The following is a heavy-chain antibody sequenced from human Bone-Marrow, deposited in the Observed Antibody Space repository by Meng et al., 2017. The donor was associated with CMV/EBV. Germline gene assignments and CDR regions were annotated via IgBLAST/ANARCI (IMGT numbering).Heavy chain of an antibody. CDR3: ARSFSWDRNYVLGY. CDR1: GFTFSDYY. Sequence: GGSLRLSCAASGFTFSDYYMSWIRQAPGKGLEWVAYISSSGSTIYYADSVKGRFTISRDNAKNSLYLQMNSLRAEDTAVYYCARSFSWDRNYVLGYWGQGTLVTVSS. J-gene: IGHJ4*02. V-gene: IGHV3-11*01. CDR2: ISSSGSTI. D-gene: IGHD1-14*01.